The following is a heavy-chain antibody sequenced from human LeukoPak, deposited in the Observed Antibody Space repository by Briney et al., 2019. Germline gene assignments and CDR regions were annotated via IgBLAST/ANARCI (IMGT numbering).Heavy chain of an antibody. CDR1: GFTFSDYY. J-gene: IGHJ3*02. V-gene: IGHV3-11*01. Sequence: PGGSLRLSCAASGFTFSDYYMSWIRQAPGKGLEWVSYISSSGSTIYYADSVKGRFTISRDNAKNSLYLQMNSLRAEDTALYHCARDGGVATANAFDIWGQGTMVTVSS. CDR3: ARDGGVATANAFDI. D-gene: IGHD2-8*02. CDR2: ISSSGSTI.